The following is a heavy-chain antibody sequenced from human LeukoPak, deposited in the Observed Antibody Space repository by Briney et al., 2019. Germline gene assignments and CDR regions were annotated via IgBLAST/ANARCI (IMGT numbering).Heavy chain of an antibody. J-gene: IGHJ4*02. D-gene: IGHD4-23*01. CDR2: IRGSGDST. V-gene: IGHV3-23*01. Sequence: GGSLRLSCAASGFNFSNYAMTWVRQPPGKGLEWVSSIRGSGDSTCYADSVKGRFTISRDNSKNTMYLQMSSLRAEDTALYYCPRAGTTVVTPGAYWGRGTLVTVSS. CDR1: GFNFSNYA. CDR3: PRAGTTVVTPGAY.